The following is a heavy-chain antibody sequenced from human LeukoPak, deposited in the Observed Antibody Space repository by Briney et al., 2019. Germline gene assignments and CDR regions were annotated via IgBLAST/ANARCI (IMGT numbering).Heavy chain of an antibody. CDR3: ARDSPCSSTSCYESYYYYGMDV. D-gene: IGHD2-2*01. J-gene: IGHJ6*02. V-gene: IGHV1-18*01. CDR1: GYTFTSYV. Sequence: ASVKVSCKASGYTFTSYVISWVRQAPGQGLEWMVWISAYNGKTNYAQKLQGRVTMTTDTSTSTAYMELRSLRSDDTAVYYCARDSPCSSTSCYESYYYYGMDVWGQGTTVTVSS. CDR2: ISAYNGKT.